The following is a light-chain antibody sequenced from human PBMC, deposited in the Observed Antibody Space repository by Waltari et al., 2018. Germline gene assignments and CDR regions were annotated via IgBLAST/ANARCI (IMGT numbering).Light chain of an antibody. CDR2: KDS. J-gene: IGLJ3*02. CDR3: YSAADNNWV. Sequence: SYELTQPSSVSVSPGQTARITCPGDVLANKYARWFQQKPGQAPVLVIYKDSERPSGIRERFSGSSSGTTVTLTISGAQVEDEADYYCYSAADNNWVFGGGTKLTVL. V-gene: IGLV3-27*01. CDR1: VLANKY.